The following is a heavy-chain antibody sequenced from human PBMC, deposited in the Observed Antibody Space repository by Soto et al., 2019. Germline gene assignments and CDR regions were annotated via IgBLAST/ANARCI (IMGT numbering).Heavy chain of an antibody. CDR1: GGSISSSSYY. J-gene: IGHJ2*01. CDR2: IYHSGST. D-gene: IGHD6-19*01. Sequence: QLQLQESGPGLVKPSETLSLTCTVSGGSISSSSYYWGWIRQPPGRGLEWIGSIYHSGSTYYNPSLKSRVTISVDTSKNQFSLKLSSVTAADTAVYYCARSSFSAVAWYFDFWGRGTLVTVSS. V-gene: IGHV4-39*01. CDR3: ARSSFSAVAWYFDF.